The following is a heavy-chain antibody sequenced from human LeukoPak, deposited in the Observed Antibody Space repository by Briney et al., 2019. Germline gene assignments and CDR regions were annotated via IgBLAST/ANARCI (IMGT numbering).Heavy chain of an antibody. D-gene: IGHD4-17*01. CDR2: ISYDGSHK. Sequence: GGSLRLSCAASGFTFSSYGMHWVRQAPGKGLEWVAVISYDGSHKYYADSVKGRFTISRDNSKNTLYLQMNSLRAEDTAVYYCARERPYGAPHAFDIWGQGTMVTVSS. J-gene: IGHJ3*02. V-gene: IGHV3-30*03. CDR1: GFTFSSYG. CDR3: ARERPYGAPHAFDI.